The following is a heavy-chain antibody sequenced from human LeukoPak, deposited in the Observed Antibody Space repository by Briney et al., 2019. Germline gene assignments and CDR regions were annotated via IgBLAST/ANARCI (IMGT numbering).Heavy chain of an antibody. CDR1: GGSFSGYY. Sequence: SETLSLTCAVYGGSFSGYYWSWIRQPPGKGLEWIGEINHSGSTNYNPSLKSRVTISVDTSKNQFSLKLSSVTAADTAVYYCARDSSGWYGPSLTFDYWGQGTLVTVSS. D-gene: IGHD6-19*01. CDR3: ARDSSGWYGPSLTFDY. CDR2: INHSGST. V-gene: IGHV4-34*01. J-gene: IGHJ4*02.